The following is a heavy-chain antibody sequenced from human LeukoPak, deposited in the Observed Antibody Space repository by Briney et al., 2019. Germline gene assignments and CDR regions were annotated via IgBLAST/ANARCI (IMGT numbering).Heavy chain of an antibody. CDR3: AKDRYGDYEAPFHYYMDA. D-gene: IGHD5-12*01. Sequence: GASVKVSCKASGYTFTSYAMNWVRQAPGQGLEWMGWINPNSGVTNYAQKLQGRVTITRDTSIDTAYMQLSRLRSDDTAVYYCAKDRYGDYEAPFHYYMDAWGRGTTVTVSS. CDR2: INPNSGVT. CDR1: GYTFTSYA. V-gene: IGHV1-2*02. J-gene: IGHJ6*03.